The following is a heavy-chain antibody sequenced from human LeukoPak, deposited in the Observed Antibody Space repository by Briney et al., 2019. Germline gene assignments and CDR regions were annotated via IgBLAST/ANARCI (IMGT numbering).Heavy chain of an antibody. CDR1: DFSLSTPGMG. CDR3: AHLVVTIDWRSYFDY. V-gene: IGHV2-5*01. CDR2: IYYNDDK. D-gene: IGHD3-9*01. Sequence: SQTLSHTCTFSDFSLSTPGMGVGWIRQPPGKALEWLALIYYNDDKRYSPSLRSRLTITRDTSKNQVVLAMTNMDPVDTATYYCAHLVVTIDWRSYFDYWGQGALVTVSS. J-gene: IGHJ4*02.